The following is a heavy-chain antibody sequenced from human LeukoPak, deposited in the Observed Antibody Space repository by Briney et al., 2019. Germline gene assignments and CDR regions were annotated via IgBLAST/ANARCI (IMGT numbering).Heavy chain of an antibody. D-gene: IGHD3-10*01. CDR1: GGSISSSN. CDR2: ISGSGGST. CDR3: AKDLVRGVVPTANDY. V-gene: IGHV3-23*01. J-gene: IGHJ4*02. Sequence: ETLSLTCAVSGGSISSSNWWSWVRQAPGKGLEWVSAISGSGGSTYYADSVKGRFTISRDNSKNTLYLQMNSLRAEDTAVYYCAKDLVRGVVPTANDYWGQGTLVTVSS.